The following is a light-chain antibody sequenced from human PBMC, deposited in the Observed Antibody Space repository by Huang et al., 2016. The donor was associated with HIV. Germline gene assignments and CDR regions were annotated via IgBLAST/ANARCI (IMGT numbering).Light chain of an antibody. CDR3: QQLHDYPVT. CDR1: QDISTS. CDR2: AAY. Sequence: AVQLTQFPSSLSASVGDRVIITCRDSQDISTSLAWYQHKPGKAPKLLISAAYNLQSGISSSFSGDSVGTDFTLFICSLQPEDVATYYCQQLHDYPVTFGPGTRLDIK. J-gene: IGKJ5*01. V-gene: IGKV1D-13*01.